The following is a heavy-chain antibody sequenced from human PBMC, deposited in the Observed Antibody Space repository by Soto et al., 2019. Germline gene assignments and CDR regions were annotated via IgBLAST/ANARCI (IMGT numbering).Heavy chain of an antibody. CDR2: ISAYNGNT. CDR1: GYTFTSYG. CDR3: ARGGASIMITFGGVIVIPTLFDY. V-gene: IGHV1-18*01. J-gene: IGHJ4*02. Sequence: QVQLVQSGAEVKKPGASVKVSCKASGYTFTSYGISWVRQAPGQGLEWMGWISAYNGNTNYAQKLQGRVTMTTDTSTSPADMEVRGLRSDDTAVYYCARGGASIMITFGGVIVIPTLFDYWGQGTLVTVSS. D-gene: IGHD3-16*02.